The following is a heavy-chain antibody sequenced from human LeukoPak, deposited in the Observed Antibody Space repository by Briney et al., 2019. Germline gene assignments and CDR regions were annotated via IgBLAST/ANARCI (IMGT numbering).Heavy chain of an antibody. Sequence: ASVKVSCKASGYTFTSYGTSWVRQAPGQGLEWMGWISAYNGNTNYAQKLQGRVTMTTDTSTSTAYMELRSLRSDDTAVYYCARDYCSGGSCYFDYWGQGTLVTVSS. CDR2: ISAYNGNT. CDR1: GYTFTSYG. D-gene: IGHD2-15*01. J-gene: IGHJ4*02. V-gene: IGHV1-18*01. CDR3: ARDYCSGGSCYFDY.